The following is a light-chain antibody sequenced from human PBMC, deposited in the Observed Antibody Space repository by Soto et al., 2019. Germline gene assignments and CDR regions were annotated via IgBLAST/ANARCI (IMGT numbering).Light chain of an antibody. V-gene: IGLV1-40*01. CDR2: NNN. J-gene: IGLJ2*01. CDR3: QSYDSSLSGVI. Sequence: QSVLTQPPSVSGAPGQRVTISCTVSSSNIGAGYDVHWYQLLPGTAPKLLIYNNNNRPSGVPDRFSGSKSGTSAALAITGLQAEDEADYYCQSYDSSLSGVIVGGGTKLTVL. CDR1: SSNIGAGYD.